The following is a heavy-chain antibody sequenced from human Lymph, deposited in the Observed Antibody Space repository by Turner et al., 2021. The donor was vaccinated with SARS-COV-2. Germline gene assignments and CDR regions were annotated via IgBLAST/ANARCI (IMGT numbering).Heavy chain of an antibody. Sequence: EVQLLESGGGLLQPGGSLRVSCAASGCTFRGYGMSWVRQGPGKELVWVSACSGSGGSTYYADSVKARFTISRDNSKNTLYLQMNSLRPDDTAVYYCAKGPYCSSTSCPTVGAFDIWGQGTMVTISS. CDR3: AKGPYCSSTSCPTVGAFDI. CDR1: GCTFRGYG. V-gene: IGHV3-23*01. D-gene: IGHD2-2*01. J-gene: IGHJ3*02. CDR2: CSGSGGST.